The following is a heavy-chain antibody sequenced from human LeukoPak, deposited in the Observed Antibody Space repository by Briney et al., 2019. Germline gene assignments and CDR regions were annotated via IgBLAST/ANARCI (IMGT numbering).Heavy chain of an antibody. D-gene: IGHD3-22*01. Sequence: SEALSLTCAVYGGSFSGYYWSWIRQPPGKGLEWLGEINHSGSTNYNPSLKSRVTISVDTSKNQFSLKLSSVTAADTAVYYCARHDSSGYYGGDFDYWGQGTLVTVSS. CDR1: GGSFSGYY. CDR2: INHSGST. V-gene: IGHV4-34*01. J-gene: IGHJ4*02. CDR3: ARHDSSGYYGGDFDY.